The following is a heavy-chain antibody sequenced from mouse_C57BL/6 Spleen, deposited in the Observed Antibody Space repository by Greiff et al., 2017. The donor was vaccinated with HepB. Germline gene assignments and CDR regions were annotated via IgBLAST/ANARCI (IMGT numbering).Heavy chain of an antibody. CDR1: GYTFTSYT. J-gene: IGHJ2*01. CDR3: AREDPYYGSSYGYFDY. CDR2: INPSSGYT. Sequence: QVQLQQSGAELARPGASVKMSCKASGYTFTSYTMHWVNQRPGQGLEWIGYINPSSGYTKYNQKFKDKATLTADKSSSTAYMQLSSLTSEDSAVYYCAREDPYYGSSYGYFDYWGQGTTLTVSS. V-gene: IGHV1-4*01. D-gene: IGHD1-1*01.